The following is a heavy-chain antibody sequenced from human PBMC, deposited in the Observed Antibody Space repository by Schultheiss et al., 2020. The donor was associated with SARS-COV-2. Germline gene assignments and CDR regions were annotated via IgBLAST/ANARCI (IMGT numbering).Heavy chain of an antibody. CDR2: ISYDGSNK. CDR1: GFTFSSYA. J-gene: IGHJ6*02. D-gene: IGHD4-23*01. V-gene: IGHV3-30*01. Sequence: GGSLRLSCTASGFTFSSYAMHWVRQAPGKGLEWVAVISYDGSNKYYADSVKGRFTISRDNSKNTLYLQMNSLRAEDTAVYYCASEDYGGNSVRYYYGMDVWAKGPRSPSP. CDR3: ASEDYGGNSVRYYYGMDV.